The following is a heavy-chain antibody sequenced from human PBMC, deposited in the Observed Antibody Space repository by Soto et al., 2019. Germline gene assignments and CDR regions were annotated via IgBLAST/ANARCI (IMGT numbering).Heavy chain of an antibody. CDR3: GGKNYDSSVYFDY. CDR1: GGSISSYY. CDR2: MYYSGST. Sequence: PSETLSLTCTVSGGSISSYYWSWIRQPPGKGLEWIGYMYYSGSTNYNPSLKSRVTISVDTSKNQFSLKLSSVTAADTAVYYCGGKNYDSSVYFDYWGQGTLVTVSS. D-gene: IGHD3-22*01. V-gene: IGHV4-59*01. J-gene: IGHJ4*02.